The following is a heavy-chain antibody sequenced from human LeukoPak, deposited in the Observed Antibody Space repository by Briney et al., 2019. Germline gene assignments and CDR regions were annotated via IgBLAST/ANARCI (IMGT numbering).Heavy chain of an antibody. J-gene: IGHJ5*02. Sequence: SETLSLTCTVSGGSISNYYWSWIRQPAGKGLEWIGRIYTSGSTNYNPSLKSRVTMSVDTSKNQFSLKLSSVTAADTAVYYCARRGPPRTMLRGVKSGWFDPWGQGTLVTVSS. CDR2: IYTSGST. D-gene: IGHD3-10*01. CDR1: GGSISNYY. CDR3: ARRGPPRTMLRGVKSGWFDP. V-gene: IGHV4-4*07.